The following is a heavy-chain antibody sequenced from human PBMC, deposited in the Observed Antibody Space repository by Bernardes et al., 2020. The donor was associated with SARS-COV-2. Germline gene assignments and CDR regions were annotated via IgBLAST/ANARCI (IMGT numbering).Heavy chain of an antibody. D-gene: IGHD3-10*01. Sequence: GGSLRLSCTVSGFTFSRHWMSWVRQAPGKGLEWLANIKQDRSDKYYPDSVKGRFTISRDNAKKSLYLQMNSLRDEDTAVYYCSGLWLPRDYWGQGTLVTVSS. CDR2: IKQDRSDK. J-gene: IGHJ4*02. CDR1: GFTFSRHW. V-gene: IGHV3-7*01. CDR3: SGLWLPRDY.